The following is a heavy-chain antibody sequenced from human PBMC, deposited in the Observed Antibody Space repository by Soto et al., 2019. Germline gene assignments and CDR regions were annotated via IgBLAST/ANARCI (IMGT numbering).Heavy chain of an antibody. CDR3: TRISCSGGRCYDYYYGMEV. Sequence: GDSLKISCKGSGYSFTSYWIGWVRQMPGKGLEWMGIIYPGDSDTRYSPSFQGQVTISADKSISTAYLQWSSLKASDTAMYYCTRISCSGGRCYDYYYGMEVWGQGTTVTLTS. V-gene: IGHV5-51*01. CDR1: GYSFTSYW. J-gene: IGHJ6*02. CDR2: IYPGDSDT. D-gene: IGHD2-15*01.